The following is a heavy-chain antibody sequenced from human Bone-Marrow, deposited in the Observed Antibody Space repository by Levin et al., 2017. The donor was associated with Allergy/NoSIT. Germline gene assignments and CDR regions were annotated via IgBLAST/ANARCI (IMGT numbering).Heavy chain of an antibody. V-gene: IGHV1-2*06. CDR2: INPNGGGT. Sequence: GASVKVSCKASGYIFTDYYIHWVRQAPGQGLEWMGRINPNGGGTNYAQKFQGRVTMTRDTSIGTAYMEPSRLTSDDPAVFYLAPYRSRLDSWGPGTLVTLSS. J-gene: IGHJ4*02. CDR1: GYIFTDYY. D-gene: IGHD2-2*02. CDR3: APYRSRLDS.